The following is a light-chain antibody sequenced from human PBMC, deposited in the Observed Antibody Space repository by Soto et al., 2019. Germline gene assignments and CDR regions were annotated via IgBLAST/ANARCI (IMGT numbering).Light chain of an antibody. V-gene: IGKV3-20*01. CDR2: GAS. CDR3: QQYGSSPT. J-gene: IGKJ1*01. CDR1: QSVSSSY. Sequence: EIVLTQSPGTLSLPPGARATLSCRASQSVSSSYLAWYQQKPGQAPSLLIYGASSRATGIPDRFSGSGFGTDFNLTIRSLEPDDFAVYSCQQYGSSPTFGQGTKG.